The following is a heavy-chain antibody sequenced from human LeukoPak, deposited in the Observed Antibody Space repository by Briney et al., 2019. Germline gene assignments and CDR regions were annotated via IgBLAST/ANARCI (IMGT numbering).Heavy chain of an antibody. J-gene: IGHJ4*02. CDR3: AKPAAIVGATRWCCFDY. CDR2: ISYDGSNK. V-gene: IGHV3-30*18. Sequence: QTGGSLRLSCAASGFTFSSYGMHWVRQAPGKGLEWVAVISYDGSNKYYADSVKGRFTISRDNSKNTLYLQMNSLRAEDTAVYYCAKPAAIVGATRWCCFDYWGQGTLVTVSS. D-gene: IGHD1-26*01. CDR1: GFTFSSYG.